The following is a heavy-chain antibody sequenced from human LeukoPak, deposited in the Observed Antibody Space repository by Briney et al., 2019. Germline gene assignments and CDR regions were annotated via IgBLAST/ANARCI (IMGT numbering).Heavy chain of an antibody. V-gene: IGHV3-21*01. D-gene: IGHD1-26*01. CDR3: ARGQDGGSDMVGGGYY. CDR2: ICSSCSSYI. Sequence: GGSLRLSCAASGFTFSSYSMNWVRQSPGKGLEWLSSICSSCSSYIYYADSVKGRFTISRDNAKNQLYLQMNSLRAEDTAVYYCARGQDGGSDMVGGGYYWGQGTLVTVSS. J-gene: IGHJ4*02. CDR1: GFTFSSYS.